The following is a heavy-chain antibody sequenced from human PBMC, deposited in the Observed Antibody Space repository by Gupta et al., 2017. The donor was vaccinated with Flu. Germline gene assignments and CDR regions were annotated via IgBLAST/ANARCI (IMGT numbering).Heavy chain of an antibody. V-gene: IGHV4-4*02. CDR1: GVSINTSTW. CDR3: TNRGYSYGSYAGPGFDP. CDR2: IYHTGST. Sequence: QMQLKESGPGLVKPSGTLSLTCAVSGVSINTSTWWAWVRQSPEKGLEWIGEIYHTGSTNYNPSLKSRVPISVDKSKNHFSLHLSSVTAADTAVYYCTNRGYSYGSYAGPGFDPWGQGTLVTVSS. D-gene: IGHD5-18*01. J-gene: IGHJ5*02.